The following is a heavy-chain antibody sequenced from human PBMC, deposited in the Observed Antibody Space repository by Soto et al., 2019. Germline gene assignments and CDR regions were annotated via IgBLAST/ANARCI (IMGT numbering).Heavy chain of an antibody. Sequence: QVQLVQSGAEVKKPGASVKVSCKASGYTFTSYGIRWVRQAPGQGLEWMGWISAYNGNTHYAQKLPGRVTMTTDTSTSTACMELMSLSADDAAVYYCARGESFVDYFGQGTLVNVSS. D-gene: IGHD3-10*01. V-gene: IGHV1-18*01. CDR3: ARGESFVDY. CDR2: ISAYNGNT. J-gene: IGHJ4*02. CDR1: GYTFTSYG.